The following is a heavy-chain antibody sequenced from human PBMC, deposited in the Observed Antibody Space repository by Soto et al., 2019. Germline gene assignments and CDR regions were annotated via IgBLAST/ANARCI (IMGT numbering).Heavy chain of an antibody. CDR1: GFPLSEYW. Sequence: EVQLVESGGGLVQPGGSLRLSCVVSGFPLSEYWMHWVRQAPGKGLVWVSRINSDDSSRNYADVVKGRFTISRDNAKNTVYLQMNSLRAEDSAVYYCARDGIVGANGIDYWGQGTQVSVSS. J-gene: IGHJ4*02. CDR3: ARDGIVGANGIDY. D-gene: IGHD1-26*01. CDR2: INSDDSSR. V-gene: IGHV3-74*01.